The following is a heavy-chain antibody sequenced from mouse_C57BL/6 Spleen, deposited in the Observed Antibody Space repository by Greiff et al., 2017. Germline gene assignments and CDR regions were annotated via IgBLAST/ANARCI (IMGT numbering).Heavy chain of an antibody. CDR1: GYAFTNYL. CDR2: INPGSGGT. J-gene: IGHJ4*01. V-gene: IGHV1-54*01. Sequence: VKLMESGAELVRPGTSVKVSCKASGYAFTNYLIEWVKQRPGQGLEWIGVINPGSGGTNYNEKFKGKATLTADKSSSTAYMQLSSLTSEDSAVYFCARFIDPYAMDYWGQGTSVTVSS. D-gene: IGHD1-1*01. CDR3: ARFIDPYAMDY.